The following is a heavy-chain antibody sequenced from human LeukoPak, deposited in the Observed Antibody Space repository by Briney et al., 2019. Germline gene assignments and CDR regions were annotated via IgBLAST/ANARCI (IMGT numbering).Heavy chain of an antibody. CDR1: GFTFDDYA. CDR3: TKAPLRSCSGAFCYPFDY. J-gene: IGHJ4*02. D-gene: IGHD2-8*02. CDR2: TVGGRPAT. Sequence: GGSLRLSCAASGFTFDDYAMSWVRQTPGKGLEWVAATVGGRPATYHADSVKGRFTVSRDGSRSTLFLQMNSLRVEDTAVYYCTKAPLRSCSGAFCYPFDYWGQGTLVTVSS. V-gene: IGHV3-23*01.